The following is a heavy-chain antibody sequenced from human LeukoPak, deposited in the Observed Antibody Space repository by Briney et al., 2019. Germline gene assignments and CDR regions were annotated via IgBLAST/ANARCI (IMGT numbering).Heavy chain of an antibody. CDR1: GGSFSGYY. J-gene: IGHJ6*03. V-gene: IGHV4-34*01. Sequence: SETLSLTCAVYGGSFSGYYWSWIRQPPGKGLEWIGEINHSGSTNYNPSLKSRVTMSVDTSKNQFSLKLSSVTAADTAVYYCARGVLGLINYYYYMDVWGKGTTVTVSS. CDR3: ARGVLGLINYYYYMDV. CDR2: INHSGST.